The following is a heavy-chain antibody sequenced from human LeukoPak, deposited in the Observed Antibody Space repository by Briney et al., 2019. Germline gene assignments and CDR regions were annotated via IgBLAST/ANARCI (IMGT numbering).Heavy chain of an antibody. D-gene: IGHD5-18*01. CDR1: GGSISSSNW. CDR2: IYHSGST. V-gene: IGHV4-4*02. J-gene: IGHJ4*02. CDR3: ARGIYSYGLTLFDY. Sequence: SETLSLTCAVSGGSISSSNWWSWVRQPPGKGLEWIGEIYHSGSTNYNPSLKSRVTISVDKSRNQFSLKLSSVTAADTAVYYCARGIYSYGLTLFDYWGQGTLVTVSS.